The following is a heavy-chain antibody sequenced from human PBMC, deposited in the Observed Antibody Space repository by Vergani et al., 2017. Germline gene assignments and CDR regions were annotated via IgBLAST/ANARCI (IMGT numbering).Heavy chain of an antibody. CDR1: GFTVSSNY. CDR3: ARVPLSSSSLDY. J-gene: IGHJ4*02. V-gene: IGHV3-66*01. Sequence: EVQLVESGGGLVQPGGSLRLSCAASGFTVSSNYMSWVRQAPGKGLEWVSVIYSGGSTYYADSVKGRFTISRDNSKNTLYLQMNSLRAEDTAVYYCARVPLSSSSLDYWGQGTLVTVSS. D-gene: IGHD6-6*01. CDR2: IYSGGST.